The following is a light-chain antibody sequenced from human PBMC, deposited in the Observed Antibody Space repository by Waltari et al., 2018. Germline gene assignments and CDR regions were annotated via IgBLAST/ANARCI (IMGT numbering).Light chain of an antibody. CDR3: CSDTGSSTSYG. CDR2: EAT. V-gene: IGLV2-23*01. Sequence: QSALSQPASVSGSPGQSLTITCTGASTDLESYNLVAWYPHHPNRAPKPIIYEATKRPSRILHRVSGAKSVATASLRISGLQADDEADYYCCSDTGSSTSYGCGGGTKVTVL. CDR1: STDLESYNL. J-gene: IGLJ1*01.